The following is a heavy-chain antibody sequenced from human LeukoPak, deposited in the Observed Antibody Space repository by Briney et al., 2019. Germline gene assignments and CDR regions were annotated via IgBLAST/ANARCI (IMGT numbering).Heavy chain of an antibody. CDR1: GFSSRSYW. D-gene: IGHD3-10*01. CDR2: IYSGGST. CDR3: ASGDFDY. J-gene: IGHJ4*02. Sequence: GGSLRLSCVDSGFSSRSYWMSWVRQAPGKGLEWVSVIYSGGSTYYADSVKGRFTISRDNSKNTLYLQMNSLRAEDTAVYYCASGDFDYWGQGTLVTVSS. V-gene: IGHV3-53*01.